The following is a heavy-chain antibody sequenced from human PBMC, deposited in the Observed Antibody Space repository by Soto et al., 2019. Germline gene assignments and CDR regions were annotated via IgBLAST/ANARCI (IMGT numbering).Heavy chain of an antibody. D-gene: IGHD3-9*01. CDR3: ASLREELRYFDWLPHFDY. V-gene: IGHV1-69*13. CDR1: GGTFSSYA. J-gene: IGHJ4*02. CDR2: IIPIFGTA. Sequence: GASVKVSCKASGGTFSSYAISWVRQAPGQGLEWMGGIIPIFGTANYAQKFQGRVTITADESTSTAYMELSSLRSEDTAVYYCASLREELRYFDWLPHFDYWGQGTLVTVSS.